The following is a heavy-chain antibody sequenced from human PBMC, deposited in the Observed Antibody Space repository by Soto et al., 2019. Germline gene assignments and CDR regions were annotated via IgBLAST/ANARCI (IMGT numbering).Heavy chain of an antibody. Sequence: QITLKESGPPLVKSTQTLTLTCTFSGGVGVGWIRQPPGKALEWLALIYWDDDKRYSPSLKSRFTITKDTSKNQVVLTMTNMDPVDTATYYCAQATQPGSFAFDIWGQGAMVTVSS. CDR1: GGVG. V-gene: IGHV2-5*02. CDR3: AQATQPGSFAFDI. D-gene: IGHD1-1*01. CDR2: IYWDDDK. J-gene: IGHJ3*02.